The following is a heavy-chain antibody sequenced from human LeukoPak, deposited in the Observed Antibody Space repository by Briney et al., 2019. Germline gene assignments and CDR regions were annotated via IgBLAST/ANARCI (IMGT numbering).Heavy chain of an antibody. CDR3: AKDISGSGTGFDY. D-gene: IGHD3-10*01. CDR1: VFTFDDYA. CDR2: ISWNSGSI. Sequence: GGSLRLSCAASVFTFDDYAMHWVRQAPGKGLEWVPGISWNSGSIGYADSVKGRFTISRDNAKNSLYLQMNSLRAEDTALYYCAKDISGSGTGFDYWGQGTLVTVSS. J-gene: IGHJ4*02. V-gene: IGHV3-9*01.